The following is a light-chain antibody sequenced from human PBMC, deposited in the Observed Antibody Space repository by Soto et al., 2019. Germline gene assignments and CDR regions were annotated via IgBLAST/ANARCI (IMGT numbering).Light chain of an antibody. Sequence: EIVLTQSPATLSLSPGERATLSCRASQSVSSYSAWYQQKPGQAPRLLIYDAPSRATGIPARFSGSGSGTDFTLTISSLEPEDFAVYYCEQRSNWPPITFGQGTRLEIK. J-gene: IGKJ5*01. CDR1: QSVSSY. CDR3: EQRSNWPPIT. CDR2: DAP. V-gene: IGKV3-11*01.